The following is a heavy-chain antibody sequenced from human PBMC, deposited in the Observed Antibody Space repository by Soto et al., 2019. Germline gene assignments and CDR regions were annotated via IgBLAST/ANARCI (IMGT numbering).Heavy chain of an antibody. Sequence: ASVKVSCKASGYTFTSYYMHWVRQAPGQGLEWMGIINPSGGSTSYAQKFQGRVTMTRDTSTSTVYMELSSLRSEDTAVYYCARGVLRYCSSTSCPIYYYYYYMDVWGKGTTVTVSS. CDR2: INPSGGST. D-gene: IGHD2-2*01. CDR1: GYTFTSYY. CDR3: ARGVLRYCSSTSCPIYYYYYYMDV. V-gene: IGHV1-46*03. J-gene: IGHJ6*03.